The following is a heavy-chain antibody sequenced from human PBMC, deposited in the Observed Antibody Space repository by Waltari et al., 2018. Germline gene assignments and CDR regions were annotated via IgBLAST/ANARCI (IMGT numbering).Heavy chain of an antibody. CDR1: GGSISSHY. CDR2: IYYSGST. J-gene: IGHJ5*02. CDR3: AREIMRGSWFDP. V-gene: IGHV4-59*11. D-gene: IGHD3-16*01. Sequence: QVQLQESGPGLVKPSETLSLTCTVSGGSISSHYWSWIRQPPGKGLGWIGFIYYSGSTNYNPALRSRVTISVDTSKNQFSLKLSSVTAADTAGYYCAREIMRGSWFDPWGQGTLVTGSS.